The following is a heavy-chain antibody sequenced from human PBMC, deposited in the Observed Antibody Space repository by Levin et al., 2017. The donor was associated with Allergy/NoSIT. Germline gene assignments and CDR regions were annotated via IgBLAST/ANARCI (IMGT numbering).Heavy chain of an antibody. Sequence: ESLKISCTVSGGSISSYYWSWIRQPAGKGLEWIGRIYTSGSTNYNPSLKSRVTMSVDTSKNQFSLKLSSVTAADTAVYYCARDSAVYAPTREDYGMDVWGHGTTVTVSS. D-gene: IGHD2-8*01. V-gene: IGHV4-4*07. J-gene: IGHJ6*02. CDR3: ARDSAVYAPTREDYGMDV. CDR1: GGSISSYY. CDR2: IYTSGST.